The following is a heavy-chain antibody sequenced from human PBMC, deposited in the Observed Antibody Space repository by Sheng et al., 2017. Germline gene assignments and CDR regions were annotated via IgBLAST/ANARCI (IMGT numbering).Heavy chain of an antibody. CDR2: INHSGST. D-gene: IGHD3-10*01. J-gene: IGHJ4*02. Sequence: QVQLQQWGAGLLKPSETLSLTCVVYGGSFSTYYRSWIRQAPGKGLEWIGEINHSGSTNYNPSLKSRVTISVDTSKNQFSLKLNSVTAADTAVYYCARRVVRGVEGFDYWGQGTLVTVSS. CDR3: ARRVVRGVEGFDY. V-gene: IGHV4-34*01. CDR1: GGSFSTYY.